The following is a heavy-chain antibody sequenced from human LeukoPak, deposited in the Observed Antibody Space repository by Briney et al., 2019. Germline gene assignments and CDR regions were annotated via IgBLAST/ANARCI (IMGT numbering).Heavy chain of an antibody. J-gene: IGHJ5*02. CDR3: ARLSGSMAASNWFDP. CDR1: GYSFTTYW. D-gene: IGHD6-6*01. CDR2: IYPGDSDT. V-gene: IGHV5-51*01. Sequence: GESLKISCKGSGYSFTTYWIGWVRQMPGKGLEWMGIIYPGDSDTRYSPSFQGQVTISADKSITTAYLQWSSLKASDTAMYYCARLSGSMAASNWFDPWGQGTLVTVSS.